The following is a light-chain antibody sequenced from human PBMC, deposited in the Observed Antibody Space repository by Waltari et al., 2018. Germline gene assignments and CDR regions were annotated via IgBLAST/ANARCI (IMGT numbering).Light chain of an antibody. CDR2: DVS. Sequence: QSALTQPPSVSGSPGQSVTISCTGTSSAFGGCHYVFWYQQHPGKAPKFMIYDVSKRPSGVPDRFSGSKSGNTASLTISGLQAEDEADYYCCSYAGSYTLVFGGGTKLTVL. CDR3: CSYAGSYTLV. J-gene: IGLJ2*01. CDR1: SSAFGGCHY. V-gene: IGLV2-11*01.